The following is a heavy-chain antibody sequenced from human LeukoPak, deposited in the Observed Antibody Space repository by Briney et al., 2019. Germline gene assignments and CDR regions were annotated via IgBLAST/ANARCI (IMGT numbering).Heavy chain of an antibody. CDR3: ARDSPLYNWNDVASYYYYGMDV. CDR2: ISAYYGNT. J-gene: IGHJ6*02. CDR1: GYTFTSYG. Sequence: ASVKVSCKASGYTFTSYGISWVRQAPGQGLEWMGWISAYYGNTNYAQKLQGRVTMTTDTSTSTAYMELRSLRSDDTAVYYCARDSPLYNWNDVASYYYYGMDVWGQGTTVTVSS. D-gene: IGHD1-1*01. V-gene: IGHV1-18*01.